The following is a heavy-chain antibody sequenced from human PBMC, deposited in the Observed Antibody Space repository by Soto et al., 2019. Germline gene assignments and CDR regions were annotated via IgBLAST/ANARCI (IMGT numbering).Heavy chain of an antibody. CDR2: ISYDGSNK. CDR1: GFTFSSYG. D-gene: IGHD3-22*01. J-gene: IGHJ5*02. CDR3: AKAPEIVVVP. Sequence: PGGSLRLSCAASGFTFSSYGMHWVRQAPGKGLEWVAVISYDGSNKYYADSVKGRFTISRDNSKNTLYLQMNSLRAEDTAVYYCAKAPEIVVVPWGQGTLVTVSS. V-gene: IGHV3-30*18.